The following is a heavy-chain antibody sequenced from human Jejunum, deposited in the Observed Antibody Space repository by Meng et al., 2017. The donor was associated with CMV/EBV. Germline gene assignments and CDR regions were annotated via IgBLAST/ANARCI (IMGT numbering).Heavy chain of an antibody. J-gene: IGHJ5*02. V-gene: IGHV4-34*01. CDR1: GGSFSGYS. Sequence: QVQLQQWGAGLLKPSETLSLTCAVYGGSFSGYSWSWIRQPPGKGLEWIGEINHSGSTNYNPSLKSRVTISIDTSKNQFSLNLSSVTAADTAVYYCAVLYSSSSNWFDPWGQGTLFTVSS. CDR2: INHSGST. CDR3: AVLYSSSSNWFDP. D-gene: IGHD6-6*01.